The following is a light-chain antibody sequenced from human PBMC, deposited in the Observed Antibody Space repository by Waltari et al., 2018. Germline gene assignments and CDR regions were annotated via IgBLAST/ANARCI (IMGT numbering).Light chain of an antibody. J-gene: IGLJ3*02. Sequence: QSALTQPPSASGSPGQSVTISCPGTSSDVGAYDYVSWYQQHPDKAPKLMIYEVTNRPSGVPDRFSGSKSGNTAALTVSGLQAEDEADYYCCAYAGSYMVFGAGTKVTVL. CDR2: EVT. CDR3: CAYAGSYMV. V-gene: IGLV2-8*01. CDR1: SSDVGAYDY.